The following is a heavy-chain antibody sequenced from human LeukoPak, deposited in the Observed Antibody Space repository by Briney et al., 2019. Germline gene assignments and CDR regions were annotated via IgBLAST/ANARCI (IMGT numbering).Heavy chain of an antibody. CDR3: ARGRGNFYGDYRMVFDY. J-gene: IGHJ4*02. CDR2: INPSGGST. Sequence: GASVKVSCKASGYTFTSYYMHWVRQAPGQGLEWMGIINPSGGSTSYAQKFQGRVTMTRDMSTSTVYMELSSLRSEDTAVYYCARGRGNFYGDYRMVFDYWGQGTLVTVSS. D-gene: IGHD4-17*01. CDR1: GYTFTSYY. V-gene: IGHV1-46*01.